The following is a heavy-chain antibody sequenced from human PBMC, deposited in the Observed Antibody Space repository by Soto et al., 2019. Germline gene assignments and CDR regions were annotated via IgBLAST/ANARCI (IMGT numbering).Heavy chain of an antibody. D-gene: IGHD3-9*01. CDR2: VIPILGLP. J-gene: IGHJ5*01. V-gene: IGHV1-69*02. Sequence: QVRLVQPGPEVKKPGSSVKVSCKASGDAFTTYTISWLRQAPGKGLEWMGRVIPILGLPNYAQNFRDRATITADKSSSTAYMELRSLRSEDTAIYYCARGFKYDILNSSALNWFDSWGQGTRVNVSS. CDR1: GDAFTTYT. CDR3: ARGFKYDILNSSALNWFDS.